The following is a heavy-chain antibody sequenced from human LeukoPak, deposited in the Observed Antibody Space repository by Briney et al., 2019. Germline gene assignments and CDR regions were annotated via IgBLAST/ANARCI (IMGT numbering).Heavy chain of an antibody. CDR1: GFTFSSYE. J-gene: IGHJ3*02. V-gene: IGHV3-48*03. CDR3: ARDPLDISRWANAFDI. Sequence: PGGSLRLSCAASGFTFSSYEMNWVRQAPGKGLEWVSYISSSGSTIYYADSVKGRFTISRDNSKNTLYLQMNGLRAEDTAVYYCARDPLDISRWANAFDIWGQGTTVIVSS. CDR2: ISSSGSTI. D-gene: IGHD5-12*01.